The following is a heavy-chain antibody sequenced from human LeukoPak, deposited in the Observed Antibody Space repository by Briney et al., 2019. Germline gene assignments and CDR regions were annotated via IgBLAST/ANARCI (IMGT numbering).Heavy chain of an antibody. D-gene: IGHD5-12*01. CDR1: GFTFSNYD. J-gene: IGHJ4*02. V-gene: IGHV3-30*18. CDR2: ISIDGNEK. CDR3: ANPQSRGYDYLDY. Sequence: GGSLRLSCAASGFTFSNYDMSWVRQAPGKGLEWVAVISIDGNEKYYADSVKGRFTVSRDSSKNTLYLQMNSLRGDDTAVYYCANPQSRGYDYLDYWGQGTLVTVSS.